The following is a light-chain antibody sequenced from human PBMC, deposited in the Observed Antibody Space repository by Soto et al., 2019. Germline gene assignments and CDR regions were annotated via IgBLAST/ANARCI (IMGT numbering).Light chain of an antibody. J-gene: IGLJ1*01. Sequence: QSVLTQPASVSGSPGQSITTPCTGTSGDVGGYNLVSWYQQHPGKAPKLMIYEVTERPSGVSNRFSGSKSGNPASLTISGLQPDDEADYYCCSYAGNSEVFGTGTKATVL. CDR2: EVT. V-gene: IGLV2-23*02. CDR3: CSYAGNSEV. CDR1: SGDVGGYNL.